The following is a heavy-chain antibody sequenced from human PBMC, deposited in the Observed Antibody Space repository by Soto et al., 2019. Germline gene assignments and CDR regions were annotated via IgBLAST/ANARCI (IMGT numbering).Heavy chain of an antibody. J-gene: IGHJ6*04. Sequence: SETLSLTCAVSGYSISSGYYWGWIRQSPGKGLEWIGSIYHSGSTYYNPPLKSRVIISVDTSKNQFSLKLSSVTAADTAVYYCARLAPVAAATVMDVWGKGTTVTVS. D-gene: IGHD6-13*01. CDR3: ARLAPVAAATVMDV. CDR2: IYHSGST. V-gene: IGHV4-38-2*01. CDR1: GYSISSGYY.